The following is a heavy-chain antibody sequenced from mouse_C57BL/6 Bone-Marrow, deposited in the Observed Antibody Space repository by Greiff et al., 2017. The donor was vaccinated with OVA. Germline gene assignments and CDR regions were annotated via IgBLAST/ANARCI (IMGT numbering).Heavy chain of an antibody. V-gene: IGHV1-61*01. Sequence: VQLQQSGAELVRPGSSVKLSCKASGYTFTSYWMDWVKQRPGQGLEWIGNIYPSDSGTHYNQKFKDKATLTVAKSSSTAYMQLSSLTSEDSAVYDCAVDSSGYCDYWGQGTTLTVSS. CDR1: GYTFTSYW. J-gene: IGHJ2*01. CDR2: IYPSDSGT. CDR3: AVDSSGYCDY. D-gene: IGHD3-2*02.